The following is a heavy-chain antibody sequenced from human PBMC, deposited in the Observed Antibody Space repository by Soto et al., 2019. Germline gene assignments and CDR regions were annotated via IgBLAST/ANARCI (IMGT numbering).Heavy chain of an antibody. V-gene: IGHV3-23*01. CDR3: AKRRGAGGNFDY. CDR2: VSIGGST. Sequence: LRLSCAASGFTFSSYAMGWVRQGPGKGLEWVAVVSIGGSTHYADSVRGRFTISRDNSKSTLSLQMNSLTAEDTAVYFCAKRRGAGGNFDYWGQGALVTVSS. D-gene: IGHD1-26*01. CDR1: GFTFSSYA. J-gene: IGHJ4*02.